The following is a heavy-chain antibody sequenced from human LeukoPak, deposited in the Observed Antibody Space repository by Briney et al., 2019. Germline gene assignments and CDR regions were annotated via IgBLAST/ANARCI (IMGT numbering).Heavy chain of an antibody. Sequence: GASVKVSCKASGYTFTDYHMHWMRQAPGQGLECLGWISPNSGGTNYAQKFRGRITMTRDTSISTAYMELSRLRSDDTAVYYCARELGRNAFDIWGQGTMVTVSS. J-gene: IGHJ3*02. CDR2: ISPNSGGT. D-gene: IGHD7-27*01. V-gene: IGHV1-2*02. CDR3: ARELGRNAFDI. CDR1: GYTFTDYH.